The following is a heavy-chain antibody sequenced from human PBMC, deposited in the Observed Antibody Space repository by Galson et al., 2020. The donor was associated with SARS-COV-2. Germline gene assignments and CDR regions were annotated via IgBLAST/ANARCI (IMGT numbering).Heavy chain of an antibody. CDR1: GFTFDLFA. CDR2: ISRDSGGM. Sequence: SLKISCAASGFTFDLFAMHWVRQSPGKGLEWVSGISRDSGGMGYADSVKGRFTISRDNARNSLDLQMTSLRPEDTALYYCVKGHYEGWRDEDILETWGQGTLVTVPS. CDR3: VKGHYEGWRDEDILET. V-gene: IGHV3-9*01. J-gene: IGHJ3*01. D-gene: IGHD3-3*02.